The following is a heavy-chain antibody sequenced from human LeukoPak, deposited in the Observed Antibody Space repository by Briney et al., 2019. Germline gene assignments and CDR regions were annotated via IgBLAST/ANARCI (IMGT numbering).Heavy chain of an antibody. V-gene: IGHV1-2*02. CDR1: GYTFTGYY. D-gene: IGHD3-22*01. J-gene: IGHJ2*01. CDR2: INPNSGGT. CDR3: ARDPNYYDSSGYYKVWYFDL. Sequence: ASVKVSCKASGYTFTGYYMHWVRQAPGQGLEWMGWINPNSGGTNYAQKFQGRVTMTGDTSISTAYMELSRLRSDDTAVYYCARDPNYYDSSGYYKVWYFDLWGRGTLVTVSS.